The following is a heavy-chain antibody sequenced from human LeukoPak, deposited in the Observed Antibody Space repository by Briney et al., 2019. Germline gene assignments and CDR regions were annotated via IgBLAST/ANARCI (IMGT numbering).Heavy chain of an antibody. V-gene: IGHV4-59*01. J-gene: IGHJ4*02. CDR2: IYYSGST. CDR1: DGSISSYY. Sequence: SETLPLTCTVSDGSISSYYWSWIRQPPGKGLEWIGYIYYSGSTNYNPSLKSRVTISVDTSKNQFSLKLSSVTAADTAVYYCARGGSGSSFDYWGQGTLVTVSS. CDR3: ARGGSGSSFDY. D-gene: IGHD6-19*01.